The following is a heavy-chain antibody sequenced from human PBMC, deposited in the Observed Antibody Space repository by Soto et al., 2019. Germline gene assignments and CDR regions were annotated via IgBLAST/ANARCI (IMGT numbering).Heavy chain of an antibody. CDR1: GYTFTTYG. J-gene: IGHJ6*02. CDR2: ISGYNGHT. D-gene: IGHD3-16*01. Sequence: QVQLVQSGAEVRKPGASVKVSCKASGYTFTTYGISWVRQAPGQGLEWMGWISGYNGHTKYAQKFQGRVTMTTDTSKSTVYMDLRSLRSDDTAVYYCARAGEMPYYYYGLDVWGQGTTVTVSS. CDR3: ARAGEMPYYYYGLDV. V-gene: IGHV1-18*01.